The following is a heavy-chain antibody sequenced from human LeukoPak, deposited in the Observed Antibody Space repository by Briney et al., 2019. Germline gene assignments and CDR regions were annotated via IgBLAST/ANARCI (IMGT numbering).Heavy chain of an antibody. J-gene: IGHJ4*02. CDR2: INQYGNEK. CDR1: GFTFSTYW. D-gene: IGHD6-19*01. CDR3: AKDTAVAGTVDY. V-gene: IGHV3-7*03. Sequence: GGSLRLSCAASGFTFSTYWMNWVRQAPGKGLEWVANINQYGNEKYYVDSVKGRFTISRDNGKNSLYLQMNSLRAEDTAVYYCAKDTAVAGTVDYWGQGTLVTVSS.